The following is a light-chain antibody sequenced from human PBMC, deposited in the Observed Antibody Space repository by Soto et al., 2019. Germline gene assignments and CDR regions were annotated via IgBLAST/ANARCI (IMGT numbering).Light chain of an antibody. Sequence: DIQMTQSPSSLSASVGDRVTITCRASQSISSYLNWYQQKPGKAPKLLIYAASRLQSGVPSRFSGSGSGTDFTLTISSLQPEDFATYYCQQSYRTHRTCGQGTKVEIK. V-gene: IGKV1-39*01. CDR2: AAS. CDR3: QQSYRTHRT. J-gene: IGKJ1*01. CDR1: QSISSY.